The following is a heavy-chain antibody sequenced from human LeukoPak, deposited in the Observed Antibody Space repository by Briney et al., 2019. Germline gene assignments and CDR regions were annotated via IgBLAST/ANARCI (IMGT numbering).Heavy chain of an antibody. J-gene: IGHJ3*02. CDR3: ARDPHYYDSSGSGDAFDI. Sequence: PGGSLSLSCAASGFPIRSNYMSGVRQAPGKGLEGGSVSYSGGSTYYADSVKCRFTISRDNSKNTLYLQMNSLRAEDTAVYYCARDPHYYDSSGSGDAFDIWGQGTMVTVSS. CDR1: GFPIRSNY. V-gene: IGHV3-53*01. CDR2: SYSGGST. D-gene: IGHD3-22*01.